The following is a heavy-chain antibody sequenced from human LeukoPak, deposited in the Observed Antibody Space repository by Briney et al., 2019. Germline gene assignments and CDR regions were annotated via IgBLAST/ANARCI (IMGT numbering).Heavy chain of an antibody. CDR2: IYYSGST. J-gene: IGHJ3*02. V-gene: IGHV4-39*07. Sequence: SETLSLTCTVSGGSISSSSYYWGWIRQPPGKGLEWIGSIYYSGSTYYNPSLKSRVTISVDTSKNQFSLKLSSVTAADTAVYYCARGYDSSGYYYTTPHDAFDIWGQGTMVTVSS. CDR1: GGSISSSSYY. D-gene: IGHD3-22*01. CDR3: ARGYDSSGYYYTTPHDAFDI.